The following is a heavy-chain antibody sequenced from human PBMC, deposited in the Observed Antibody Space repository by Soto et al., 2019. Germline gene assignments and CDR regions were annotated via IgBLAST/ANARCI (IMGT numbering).Heavy chain of an antibody. CDR1: GFTFSNYA. Sequence: EVQVLESGGGLVQPGGSLRLSCAASGFTFSNYAMSWVRQAPGKGLVWVSTISGSGDNTDYVDSVKGRFTISRDNTKNTLYLHMNSLGAEATALYYCTKPPLSVTPHCDYWGQGTLVTVSS. CDR2: ISGSGDNT. J-gene: IGHJ4*02. D-gene: IGHD4-17*01. V-gene: IGHV3-23*01. CDR3: TKPPLSVTPHCDY.